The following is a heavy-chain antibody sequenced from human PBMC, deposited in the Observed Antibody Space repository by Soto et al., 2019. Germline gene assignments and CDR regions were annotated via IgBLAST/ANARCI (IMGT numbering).Heavy chain of an antibody. CDR2: ISGSGGST. CDR3: ARNYGGNSYAFDI. V-gene: IGHV3-23*01. Sequence: HWGCTEIARAASGVTVYIYAVTWVRQKPGKGLEWVSTISGSGGSTYYADSVKGRFTISRDNSKNTLYLQMGSLRAEDMAVYYSARNYGGNSYAFDIWGQGTMVTVSS. D-gene: IGHD2-21*02. CDR1: GVTVYIYA. J-gene: IGHJ3*02.